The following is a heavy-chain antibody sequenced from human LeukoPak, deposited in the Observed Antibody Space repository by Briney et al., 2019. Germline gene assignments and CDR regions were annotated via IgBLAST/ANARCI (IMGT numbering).Heavy chain of an antibody. CDR2: INPNSGGT. J-gene: IGHJ4*02. Sequence: EASVKVSCKASGYTFTGYYMHWVRLAPGQGLEWMGWINPNSGGTNYAQKFQGRVTMTRDTSISTAYMELSRLRSDDTAVYYCARGPEVGYCSGGSCVHFDYWGQGTLVTVSS. CDR1: GYTFTGYY. D-gene: IGHD2-15*01. V-gene: IGHV1-2*02. CDR3: ARGPEVGYCSGGSCVHFDY.